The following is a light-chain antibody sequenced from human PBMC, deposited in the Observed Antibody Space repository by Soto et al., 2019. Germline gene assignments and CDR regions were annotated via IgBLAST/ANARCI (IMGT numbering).Light chain of an antibody. Sequence: DIQITQSPSTLSASVGDRVTITCRASQSITSWLAWYQQKPGKAPNLLIYDASSLQSGVPSRFSGSGSGTEFSLTITGLQPEDFATYYCQYLNGVPTITFGQGTRLEIK. CDR1: QSITSW. J-gene: IGKJ5*01. CDR3: QYLNGVPTIT. CDR2: DAS. V-gene: IGKV1-5*01.